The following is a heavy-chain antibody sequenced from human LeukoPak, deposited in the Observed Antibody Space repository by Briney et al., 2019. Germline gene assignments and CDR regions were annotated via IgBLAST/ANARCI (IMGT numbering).Heavy chain of an antibody. CDR3: ARDFSNPTTDYFDY. CDR2: IYSGGST. D-gene: IGHD1-1*01. J-gene: IGHJ4*02. V-gene: IGHV3-66*01. CDR1: GFTVSSNY. Sequence: PGGSLRLSCAASGFTVSSNYMSWVRQAPGKGLEWVSVIYSGGSTYYADSVKGRFTISRDNSKNTLYLQMNSLRAEDTAVYYCARDFSNPTTDYFDYWGQGTLVTVSS.